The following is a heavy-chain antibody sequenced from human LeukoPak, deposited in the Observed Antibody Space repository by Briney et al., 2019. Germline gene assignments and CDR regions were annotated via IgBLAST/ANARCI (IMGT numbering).Heavy chain of an antibody. CDR1: GGSITRGYY. J-gene: IGHJ4*02. D-gene: IGHD4-17*01. V-gene: IGHV4-31*03. CDR3: AREAGTTVTFDS. Sequence: SQTLSLTCTVSGGSITRGYYWSWLRQHPGKGLEWIGYIYNSGYTYYDPSLESRLTISLDTSKNQFFLTLTSVTVADTAVYYCAREAGTTVTFDSWGQGTLVTVSS. CDR2: IYNSGYT.